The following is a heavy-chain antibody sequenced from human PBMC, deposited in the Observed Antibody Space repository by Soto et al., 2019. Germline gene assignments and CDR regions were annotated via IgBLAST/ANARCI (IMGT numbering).Heavy chain of an antibody. V-gene: IGHV4-31*03. CDR1: GGTISSGDYY. D-gene: IGHD3-22*01. CDR3: ARHMYYYDSSGYLQH. J-gene: IGHJ1*01. Sequence: SETLSLTCTVSGGTISSGDYYWSWIRQHPGKGLEWIGHFYYSGSTYYKTSLKSRVTISADTSKKQFSLKLSSVTAADTAVYYCARHMYYYDSSGYLQHWGQGTLVTVSS. CDR2: FYYSGST.